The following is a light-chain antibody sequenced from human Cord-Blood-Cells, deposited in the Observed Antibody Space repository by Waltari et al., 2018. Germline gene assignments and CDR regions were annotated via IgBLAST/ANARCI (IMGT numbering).Light chain of an antibody. CDR2: AAS. Sequence: DIQMTHSPSSLSASVGDSVTITCRASQSISSYLNWYQQKPGKAPKLLIYAASSLQSGVPSRFSGSGSGTDFTLTISSLQPEDFATYYCQQSYSTPITFGQGTRLEIK. J-gene: IGKJ5*01. V-gene: IGKV1-39*01. CDR3: QQSYSTPIT. CDR1: QSISSY.